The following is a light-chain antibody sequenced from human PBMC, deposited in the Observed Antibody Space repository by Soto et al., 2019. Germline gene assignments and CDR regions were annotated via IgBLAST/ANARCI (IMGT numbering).Light chain of an antibody. CDR2: AAS. Sequence: PSAVAMAAWIVAVVTITCRASQGISNSLAWFQQKPGKAPKRLIYAASCLQRGVPSRFSGSGSGTEFTLTISSLQPVDFATYYCLQHNSYPRTFGQGTKVDIK. V-gene: IGKV1-17*03. CDR3: LQHNSYPRT. CDR1: QGISNS. J-gene: IGKJ1*01.